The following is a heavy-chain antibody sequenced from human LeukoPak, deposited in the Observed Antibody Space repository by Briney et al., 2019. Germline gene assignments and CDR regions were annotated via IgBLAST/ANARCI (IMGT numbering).Heavy chain of an antibody. CDR3: ARHLNYYLDY. CDR1: GFTFSNYW. Sequence: PGGSLRLSCAASGFTFSNYWMSWVRQAPGKGLEWVANIKQDGSEKYYADSVEGRFTISRDNAKNTLYLQMNSLRAEDTAVYYCARHLNYYLDYWGQGTLVTVSS. V-gene: IGHV3-7*01. D-gene: IGHD3-10*01. J-gene: IGHJ4*02. CDR2: IKQDGSEK.